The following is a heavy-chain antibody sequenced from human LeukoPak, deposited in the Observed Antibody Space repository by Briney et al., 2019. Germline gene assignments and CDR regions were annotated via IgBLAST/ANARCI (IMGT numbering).Heavy chain of an antibody. CDR1: GFTFSKAW. CDR3: STEDYGDYVPDY. CDR2: IKSKTDGGTT. D-gene: IGHD4-17*01. V-gene: IGHV3-15*01. Sequence: PGGSLRLSCAASGFTFSKAWMSWVRQAPGKGLEWVGQIKSKTDGGTTDYAAPVKGRFTISRDDSKNSLYLLMNSLKTEDTAVYYCSTEDYGDYVPDYWGQGTLVTVSS. J-gene: IGHJ4*02.